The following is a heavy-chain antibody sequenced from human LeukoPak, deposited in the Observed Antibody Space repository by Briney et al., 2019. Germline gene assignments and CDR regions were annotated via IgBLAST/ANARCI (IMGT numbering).Heavy chain of an antibody. CDR1: GFTVSSNY. V-gene: IGHV3-53*01. CDR3: ARDGSIAAAGTGYFDL. Sequence: GESLRLSCAASGFTVSSNYMSWVRQAPGKGLEWVSVIYSGGSTYYADSVKGRFTISRDNSKNTLYLQMNSLRAEDTAVYYCARDGSIAAAGTGYFDLWGRGTLVTVSS. CDR2: IYSGGST. D-gene: IGHD6-13*01. J-gene: IGHJ2*01.